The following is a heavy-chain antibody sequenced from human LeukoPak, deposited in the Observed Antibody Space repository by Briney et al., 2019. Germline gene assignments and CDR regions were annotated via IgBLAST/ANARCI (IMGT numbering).Heavy chain of an antibody. D-gene: IGHD3-3*01. CDR1: GGSISSGDYY. CDR3: ARVPRYYDFWSGYFDY. CDR2: IYYSGST. Sequence: SETLSLTCTVSGGSISSGDYYWSWIRQPPGKGLEWIGYIYYSGSTYYNPSLKSRVTISVDTSKNQFSLKLSSVTAADTAVYYCARVPRYYDFWSGYFDYWGQGTLVTVSS. V-gene: IGHV4-30-4*01. J-gene: IGHJ4*02.